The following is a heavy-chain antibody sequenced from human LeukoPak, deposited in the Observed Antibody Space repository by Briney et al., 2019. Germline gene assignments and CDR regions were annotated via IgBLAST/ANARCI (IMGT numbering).Heavy chain of an antibody. CDR1: GGSISSYY. CDR3: ARSPANMVRGVIISYNWFDP. CDR2: IYYSGST. V-gene: IGHV4-59*01. Sequence: PSETLSLTCTVSGGSISSYYWSWIRQPPGKGLEWIGYIYYSGSTNYNPSLKSRVTISVDTSKNQFSLKLSSVTAADTAVYYCARSPANMVRGVIISYNWFDPWGQGTLVTVSS. J-gene: IGHJ5*02. D-gene: IGHD3-10*01.